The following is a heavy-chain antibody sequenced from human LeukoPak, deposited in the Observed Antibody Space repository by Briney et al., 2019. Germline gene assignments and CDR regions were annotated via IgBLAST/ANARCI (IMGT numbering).Heavy chain of an antibody. CDR2: ISGRGYST. CDR3: ARDSYYDSSGYYLEY. CDR1: GFTFSSYA. D-gene: IGHD3-22*01. J-gene: IGHJ4*02. Sequence: GGSLRLSCAASGFTFSSYAVSWVRQAPGKGLEWVSAISGRGYSTYYADSVKGRFIISRDNSRDTLYLQMNSLRAEDTAVYYCARDSYYDSSGYYLEYWGQGTLVTVSS. V-gene: IGHV3-23*01.